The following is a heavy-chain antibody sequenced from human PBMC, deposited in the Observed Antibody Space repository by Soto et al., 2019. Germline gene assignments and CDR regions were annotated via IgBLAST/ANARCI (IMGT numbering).Heavy chain of an antibody. Sequence: SETLSLTCTVSGGSISSYYWSWIRQPPGKGLEWIGCIYYSGSTYYNPSLKSRVTISVDTSKNQFSLKLSSVTAADTAVYYCATCWRITMVRGVCDYWGQGTLVTVSS. V-gene: IGHV4-59*04. D-gene: IGHD3-10*01. CDR2: IYYSGST. CDR3: ATCWRITMVRGVCDY. CDR1: GGSISSYY. J-gene: IGHJ4*02.